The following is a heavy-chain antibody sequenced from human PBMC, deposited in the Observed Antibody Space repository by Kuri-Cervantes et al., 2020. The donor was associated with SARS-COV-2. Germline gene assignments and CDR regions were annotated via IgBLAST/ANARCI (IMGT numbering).Heavy chain of an antibody. V-gene: IGHV3-48*03. CDR3: VRDHDFWSGYSTGPLDY. CDR2: ISSNGNTI. J-gene: IGHJ4*02. Sequence: GESLKISCAASGFTFSSYEMNWVRQAPGKGLEWISYISSNGNTIYYADSVKGRFTISRDNAKDSLDLQMNSLRAEETAIYYCVRDHDFWSGYSTGPLDYWGQGTLVTVSS. CDR1: GFTFSSYE. D-gene: IGHD3-3*01.